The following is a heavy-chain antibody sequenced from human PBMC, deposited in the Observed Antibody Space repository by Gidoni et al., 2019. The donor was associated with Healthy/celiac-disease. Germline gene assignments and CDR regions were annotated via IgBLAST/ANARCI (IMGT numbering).Heavy chain of an antibody. CDR1: GFTFSSYS. D-gene: IGHD6-13*01. CDR3: ASLRCLTGYSSSCPLDY. J-gene: IGHJ4*02. V-gene: IGHV3-21*01. Sequence: EVQLVESGGGLLKRGGSLRLSCAASGFTFSSYSMNWVRQAPGKGLEWVSSISSSSSYIYYADSVKGRFTISRDNAKNSLYLQMNSLRAEDTAVYYCASLRCLTGYSSSCPLDYWGQGTLVTVSS. CDR2: ISSSSSYI.